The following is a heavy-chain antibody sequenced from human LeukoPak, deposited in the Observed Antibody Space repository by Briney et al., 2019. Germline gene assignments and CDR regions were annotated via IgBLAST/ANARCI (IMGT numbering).Heavy chain of an antibody. CDR3: ARSWSYYYDSSGYFDY. V-gene: IGHV4-34*01. J-gene: IGHJ4*02. D-gene: IGHD3-22*01. CDR1: GGSFSGYY. CDR2: INHSGST. Sequence: SETLSLTCAVYGGSFSGYYWSWIRQPPRKGLEWIGEINHSGSTNYNPSLKSRVTISVDTSKNQFSLKLSSVTAADTAVYYCARSWSYYYDSSGYFDYWGQGTLVTVSS.